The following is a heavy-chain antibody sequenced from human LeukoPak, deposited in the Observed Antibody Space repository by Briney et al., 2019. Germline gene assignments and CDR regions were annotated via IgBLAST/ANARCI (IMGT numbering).Heavy chain of an antibody. CDR3: AKGIVVVVAATDAFDI. D-gene: IGHD2-15*01. J-gene: IGHJ3*02. CDR1: GFTFSSYA. Sequence: GGSLRLSCAASGFTFSSYAMSWVRQAPGKGLGWVSAISGSGGSTYYADSVKGRFTISRDNSKNTLYLQMNSLRAEDTAVYYCAKGIVVVVAATDAFDIWGQGTMVTVSS. V-gene: IGHV3-23*01. CDR2: ISGSGGST.